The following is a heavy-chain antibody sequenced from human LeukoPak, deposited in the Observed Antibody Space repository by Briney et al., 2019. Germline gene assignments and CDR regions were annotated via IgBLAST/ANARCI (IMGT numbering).Heavy chain of an antibody. J-gene: IGHJ4*02. D-gene: IGHD2-2*02. V-gene: IGHV3-30*09. CDR1: RFTFSSYD. CDR3: ARANTPFADY. Sequence: GRSLRRSCAASRFTFSSYDMHWVRQAPGKGLEWVAVISYDGSNKYYADSVKGRFAISRDNSKNTVYLQMNSLRVEDTAVYYCARANTPFADYWGQGTLVTVSS. CDR2: ISYDGSNK.